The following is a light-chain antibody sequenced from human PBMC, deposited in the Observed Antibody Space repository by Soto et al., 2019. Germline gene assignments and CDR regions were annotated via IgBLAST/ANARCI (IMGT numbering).Light chain of an antibody. J-gene: IGKJ1*01. V-gene: IGKV3-11*01. CDR3: QQRSNWPPTWT. CDR2: DAS. Sequence: EIVLTQSPATLSLSPGERATLSCRASQSVGSYLAWYQQKPGQAPRLLIYDASNRATGIPARFSGSGSGTDFTLTLSSIEPEDFAVYYCQQRSNWPPTWTFGQGTNVEIK. CDR1: QSVGSY.